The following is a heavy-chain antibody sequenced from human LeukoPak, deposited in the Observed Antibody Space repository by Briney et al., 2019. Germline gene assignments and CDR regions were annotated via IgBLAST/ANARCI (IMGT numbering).Heavy chain of an antibody. Sequence: SETLSLTCAVFGGSITSGNWWGWVRQPPGKGLEWIGQIYHNGSTKYNPSLKSRVTMSVDKSKDQFSLRLTSLTAADTAVYYCLNSSDWGFTQWSQGALVTVSS. V-gene: IGHV4-4*02. CDR2: IYHNGST. CDR1: GGSITSGNW. J-gene: IGHJ4*02. CDR3: LNSSDWGFTQ. D-gene: IGHD6-19*01.